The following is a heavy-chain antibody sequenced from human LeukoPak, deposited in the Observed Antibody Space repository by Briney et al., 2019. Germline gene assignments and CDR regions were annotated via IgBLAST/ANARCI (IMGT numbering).Heavy chain of an antibody. V-gene: IGHV1-24*01. CDR2: FDPEDGET. J-gene: IGHJ4*02. CDR1: GYTLTELS. CDR3: ATEAIRYYYDSRGYYFDY. Sequence: ASVKVSCKVSGYTLTELSMHWVRQAPGKGLEWMGGFDPEDGETIYAQKFQGRVTMTEDTSTDTAYMELSSLRSEDTAVYYCATEAIRYYYDSRGYYFDYWGQGTLVTVSS. D-gene: IGHD3-22*01.